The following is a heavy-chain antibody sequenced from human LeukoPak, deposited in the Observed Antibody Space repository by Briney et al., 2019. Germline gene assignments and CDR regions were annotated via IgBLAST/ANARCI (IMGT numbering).Heavy chain of an antibody. V-gene: IGHV3-23*01. CDR3: ARDVSSGYYPDY. D-gene: IGHD3-22*01. CDR1: GFTFSSYA. J-gene: IGHJ4*02. CDR2: ISGSGGST. Sequence: GGSLRLSCAASGFTFSSYAMSWVRQAPGKGLEWVSAISGSGGSTYYADSVKGRFTISRDNSKNTLYLQMNSLRAEDTAVYYCARDVSSGYYPDYWGQGTLVTVSS.